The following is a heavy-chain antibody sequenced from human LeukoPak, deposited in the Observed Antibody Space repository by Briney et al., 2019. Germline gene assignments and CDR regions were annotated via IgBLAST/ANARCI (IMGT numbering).Heavy chain of an antibody. CDR3: TTKRGYSYGYAD. Sequence: PGRSLRLSCAASGFTFSHYGMHWVRQAPGMGLEWVAVIWFDGRKIHYPDSVKGRFTISRDNSKNTLYLQMNSLRAEDTAVYYCTTKRGYSYGYADWGQGTLVTVSS. CDR2: IWFDGRKI. D-gene: IGHD5-18*01. CDR1: GFTFSHYG. J-gene: IGHJ4*02. V-gene: IGHV3-33*01.